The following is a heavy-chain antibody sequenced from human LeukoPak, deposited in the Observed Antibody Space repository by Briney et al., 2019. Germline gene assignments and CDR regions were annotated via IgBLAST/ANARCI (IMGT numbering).Heavy chain of an antibody. D-gene: IGHD6-13*01. CDR1: GFTFSGYA. J-gene: IGHJ4*02. CDR3: AKVGRDRRAAAKDYFDY. V-gene: IGHV3-23*01. CDR2: ISGSGGST. Sequence: GGSLRLSCAASGFTFSGYAMSWVRQAPGKGLEWVSAISGSGGSTYYAASVKGRFTISRDNSKNTLYLQMNSLRAEDTAVYYCAKVGRDRRAAAKDYFDYWGQGTLVTVSS.